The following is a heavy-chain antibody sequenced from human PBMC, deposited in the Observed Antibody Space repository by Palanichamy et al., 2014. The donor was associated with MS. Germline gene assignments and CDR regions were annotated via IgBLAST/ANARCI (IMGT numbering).Heavy chain of an antibody. CDR3: ARDQAPGYFDY. CDR1: GFTFSGYW. CDR2: TDNDGSAT. J-gene: IGHJ4*02. Sequence: EVQLVESGGDLVQPGGSLRLSCAASGFTFSGYWMHWVRRAPGKGLVWVARTDNDGSATSYADSVKGRFTVSRDNAKNALYLEMNSLSAEDTAVYFCARDQAPGYFDYWGQGTLVTVSS. V-gene: IGHV3-74*01. D-gene: IGHD6-13*01.